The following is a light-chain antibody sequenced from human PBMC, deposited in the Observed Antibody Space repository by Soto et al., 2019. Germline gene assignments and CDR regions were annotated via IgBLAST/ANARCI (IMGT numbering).Light chain of an antibody. V-gene: IGLV2-14*03. Sequence: QSVLTQPASVSGSPGQSITISCGGTSSDVGAYIYVSWYQQYPGKAPKLIIYEVNNRPSGVSGRFSGSKSDTTAYLTISGLQAEAEAHYSCQQYRRPSWTFGQGTK. CDR2: EVN. J-gene: IGLJ3*02. CDR1: SSDVGAYIY. CDR3: QQYRRPSWT.